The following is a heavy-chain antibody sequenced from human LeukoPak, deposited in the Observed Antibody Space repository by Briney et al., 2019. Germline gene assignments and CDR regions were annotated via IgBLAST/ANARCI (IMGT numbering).Heavy chain of an antibody. Sequence: GGSLRLSRVVSGFTFSNSAMNWVRQAPGEGLEWVGFIRSKAYGGTTEYAASVKGRFTISRDDSKSIAYLQMNSLKTEDTAVYYCTRDAPLYSSSWTYYYYYYMDVWGKGTTVTVSS. V-gene: IGHV3-49*04. CDR1: GFTFSNSA. J-gene: IGHJ6*03. CDR2: IRSKAYGGTT. CDR3: TRDAPLYSSSWTYYYYYYMDV. D-gene: IGHD6-13*01.